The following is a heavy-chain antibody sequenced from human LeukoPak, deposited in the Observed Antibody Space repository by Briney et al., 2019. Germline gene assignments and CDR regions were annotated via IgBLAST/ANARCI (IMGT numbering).Heavy chain of an antibody. CDR2: IYYSGST. Sequence: SETLSLTCTVSGGFISSYYWSWIRQPPGKGLEWIGYIYYSGSTNYNPSLKSRVTISVDTSKNQFSLKLSSVTAADTAVYYCARVEMATIIVYWGQGTLVTVSS. J-gene: IGHJ4*02. V-gene: IGHV4-59*01. CDR3: ARVEMATIIVY. CDR1: GGFISSYY. D-gene: IGHD5-24*01.